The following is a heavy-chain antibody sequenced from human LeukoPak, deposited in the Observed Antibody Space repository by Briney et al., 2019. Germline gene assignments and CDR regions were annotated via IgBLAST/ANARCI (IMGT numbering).Heavy chain of an antibody. CDR1: GGSISSHY. CDR2: ISYTGTT. V-gene: IGHV4-59*08. J-gene: IGHJ4*02. Sequence: SETLSLTCTVSGGSISSHYWAWIRQPPGKGLEWIGYISYTGTTNYNPSLKSRVTISIDTSETQFSLKLSSVTAADTAVYYCATTPALAVAGTLDPKEWGQGTLVTVSS. D-gene: IGHD6-19*01. CDR3: ATTPALAVAGTLDPKE.